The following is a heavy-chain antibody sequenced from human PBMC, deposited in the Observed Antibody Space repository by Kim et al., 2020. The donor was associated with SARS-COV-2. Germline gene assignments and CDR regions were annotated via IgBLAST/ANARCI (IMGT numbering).Heavy chain of an antibody. J-gene: IGHJ1*01. CDR2: IYYSGST. Sequence: SETLSLTCTVSGGSISSYYWSWIRQPPGKGLEWIGYIYYSGSTNYNPSLKSRVTIAVDTSKNQFSLKLSSVTAADTAVYYCARDADSGDGYFQHWGQGTLVTVSS. V-gene: IGHV4-59*13. CDR1: GGSISSYY. D-gene: IGHD1-26*01. CDR3: ARDADSGDGYFQH.